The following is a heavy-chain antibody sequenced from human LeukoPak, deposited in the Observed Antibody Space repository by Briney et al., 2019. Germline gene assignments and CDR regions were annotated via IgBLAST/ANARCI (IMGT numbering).Heavy chain of an antibody. D-gene: IGHD6-19*01. J-gene: IGHJ5*02. Sequence: GGSLRLSCAASGFTFSSYWMSWVRQAPGKGLEWVANIKQDGSEKYYVDSVKGRFTISRDNAKNSLYLQMNSLRAEDTAVYYCARGGPYSSFNWFDPWGQGTLVTVSS. CDR3: ARGGPYSSFNWFDP. CDR1: GFTFSSYW. V-gene: IGHV3-7*01. CDR2: IKQDGSEK.